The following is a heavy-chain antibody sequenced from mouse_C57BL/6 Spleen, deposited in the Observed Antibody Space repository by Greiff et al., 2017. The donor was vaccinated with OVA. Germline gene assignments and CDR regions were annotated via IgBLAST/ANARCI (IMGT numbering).Heavy chain of an antibody. CDR2: IYPGDGDT. V-gene: IGHV1-80*01. CDR1: GYAFSSYW. CDR3: ARGRSNYGDY. Sequence: VKLVESGAELVKPGASVKISCKASGYAFSSYWMNWVKQRPGKGLEWIGQIYPGDGDTNYNGKFKGKATLTADKSSSTAYMQLSSLTSEDAAVYFCARGRSNYGDYWGQGTTLTVSS. D-gene: IGHD2-5*01. J-gene: IGHJ2*01.